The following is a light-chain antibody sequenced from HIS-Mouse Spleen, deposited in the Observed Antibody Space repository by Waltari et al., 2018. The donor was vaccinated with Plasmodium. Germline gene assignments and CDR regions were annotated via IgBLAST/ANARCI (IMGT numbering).Light chain of an antibody. CDR3: QQYNNWPAWT. CDR1: QSVSSN. V-gene: IGKV3-15*01. CDR2: GAS. Sequence: EIVMTQSPATLSVSPGERATLSCRASQSVSSNFAWYPQKPGQAPRLLIYGASTRATGIPARFSGSGSGTEFTLTISSLQSEDFAVYYCQQYNNWPAWTFGQGTKVEIK. J-gene: IGKJ1*01.